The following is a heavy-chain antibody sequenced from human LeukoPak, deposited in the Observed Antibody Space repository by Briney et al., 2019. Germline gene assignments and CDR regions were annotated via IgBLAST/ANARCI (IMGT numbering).Heavy chain of an antibody. J-gene: IGHJ4*02. CDR3: ARDRLDIVATIRAFDY. Sequence: GESLRLSCAASGFTFSSYSMNWVRQAPGKGLEWVSSISRSGRYIYYADSVKGRFTISRDNAKNSLYLQMNSLRAEDTAVYYCARDRLDIVATIRAFDYWGQGTLVTVSS. D-gene: IGHD5-12*01. CDR2: ISRSGRYI. CDR1: GFTFSSYS. V-gene: IGHV3-21*01.